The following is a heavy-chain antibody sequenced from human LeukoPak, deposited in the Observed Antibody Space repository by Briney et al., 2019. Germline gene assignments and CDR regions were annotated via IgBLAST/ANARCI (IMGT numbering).Heavy chain of an antibody. CDR1: GFAFSNYA. Sequence: GGSLRLSCAGSGFAFSNYAMSWVRQAPGKGLQWVSGISGSGRATYYADSVKGRFTISRDSSTNTLYLQMNSLRAEDTAIYYCAKDLDVVVTTLDYWGQGTLVTVSS. CDR3: AKDLDVVVTTLDY. D-gene: IGHD2-21*02. J-gene: IGHJ4*02. V-gene: IGHV3-23*01. CDR2: ISGSGRAT.